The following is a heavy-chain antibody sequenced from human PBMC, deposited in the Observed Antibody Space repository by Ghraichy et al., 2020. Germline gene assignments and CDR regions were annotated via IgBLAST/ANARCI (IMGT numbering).Heavy chain of an antibody. V-gene: IGHV4-38-2*02. CDR1: GYSISSGYY. CDR3: ARDKDDSYDYSNYNWFDP. CDR2: IYHSGST. D-gene: IGHD4-11*01. Sequence: SETLSLTCTVSGYSISSGYYWGWIRQPPGKGLEWIGSIYHSGSTYYNPSLKSRVTISVDTSKNQFSLKLSSVTAADTAVYYCARDKDDSYDYSNYNWFDPWGQGTLVTVSS. J-gene: IGHJ5*02.